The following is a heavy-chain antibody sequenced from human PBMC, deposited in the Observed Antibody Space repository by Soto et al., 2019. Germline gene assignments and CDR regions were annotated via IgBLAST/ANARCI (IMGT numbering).Heavy chain of an antibody. V-gene: IGHV1-3*01. J-gene: IGHJ6*03. D-gene: IGHD5-12*01. CDR2: INAGNGNT. CDR3: ARGPGYSGYDLGFPDYYYYYYMDV. Sequence: ASVKVSCKASGYTFTIYAMHWVRQAPGQRLEWMGWINAGNGNTKYSQKFQGRVTITRDTSASTAYMELSSLRSEDTAVYYCARGPGYSGYDLGFPDYYYYYYMDVWGKGTTVTVSS. CDR1: GYTFTIYA.